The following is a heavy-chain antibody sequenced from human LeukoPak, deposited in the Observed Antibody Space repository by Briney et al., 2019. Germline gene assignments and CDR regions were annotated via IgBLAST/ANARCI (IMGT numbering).Heavy chain of an antibody. CDR2: ISYDGSNK. J-gene: IGHJ5*02. CDR1: GFTFSSYA. CDR3: ARDRGGCSSTSCYRWFDP. D-gene: IGHD2-2*01. V-gene: IGHV3-30-3*01. Sequence: GGSLRLSCAASGFTFSSYAMHWVRQAPGKGLEWVAVISYDGSNKYYADSVKGRFTISRDNSKNTLYLQMSSLRAEDTAVYYCARDRGGCSSTSCYRWFDPWGQGTLVTVSS.